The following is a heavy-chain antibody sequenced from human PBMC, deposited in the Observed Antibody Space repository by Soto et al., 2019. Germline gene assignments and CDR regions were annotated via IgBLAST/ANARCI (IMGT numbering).Heavy chain of an antibody. V-gene: IGHV3-30-3*01. J-gene: IGHJ6*02. Sequence: QVQLVESGGGVVQPGRSLRLSCAASGFTFSSYAMHWVRQAPGKGLEWVAVISYDGSNKYYADSVKGRFTISRDNSKNXLXXQMISLRAEDTAVYYCARDRGGSSWYRHYYYGMDVWGQGTTVTVSS. CDR1: GFTFSSYA. D-gene: IGHD6-13*01. CDR2: ISYDGSNK. CDR3: ARDRGGSSWYRHYYYGMDV.